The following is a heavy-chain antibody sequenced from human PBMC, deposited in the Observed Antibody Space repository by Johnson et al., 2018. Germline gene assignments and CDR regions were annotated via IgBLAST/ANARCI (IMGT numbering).Heavy chain of an antibody. J-gene: IGHJ1*01. V-gene: IGHV3-30*18. Sequence: QVQLVQSGGGVVQPGRSXRLSCAASGFTFSSYGMHWVRQAPGKGLEWVAVISYDGSNKYSADSVKGRFTISRDNSKNTLNLQMNSLRAEDTAVYYCAKRWLGYIQHWGQGTLVTVSS. CDR2: ISYDGSNK. D-gene: IGHD2-15*01. CDR3: AKRWLGYIQH. CDR1: GFTFSSYG.